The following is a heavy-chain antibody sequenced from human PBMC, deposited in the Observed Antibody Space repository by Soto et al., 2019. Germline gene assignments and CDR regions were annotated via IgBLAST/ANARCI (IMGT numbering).Heavy chain of an antibody. J-gene: IGHJ1*01. CDR1: GFTFDDYA. D-gene: IGHD6-19*01. CDR3: ATGLYSSGWYEYFQH. CDR2: ISGNSGSI. Sequence: EVQLVESGGGLVQPGRSLRLSCAAYGFTFDDYAMHWVRQAPGKGLEWVSGISGNSGSIGYADSVKGRVTISRDNAKNSLYLQMNSLRAEDTALYYCATGLYSSGWYEYFQHWGQGTLVTVSS. V-gene: IGHV3-9*01.